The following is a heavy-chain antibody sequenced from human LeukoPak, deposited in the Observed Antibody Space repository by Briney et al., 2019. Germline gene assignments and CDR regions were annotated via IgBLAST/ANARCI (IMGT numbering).Heavy chain of an antibody. CDR1: GGSISSYY. D-gene: IGHD6-13*01. J-gene: IGHJ4*02. Sequence: SSETLSLTCTVSGGSISSYYWSWIRQPPGKGLEWIGYIYYSGSTNYNPSRKSRVTISVDTSKNQFSLKLSSVTAADTAVYYCARSYSSSYLPYDYWGQGTLVTVSS. V-gene: IGHV4-59*01. CDR2: IYYSGST. CDR3: ARSYSSSYLPYDY.